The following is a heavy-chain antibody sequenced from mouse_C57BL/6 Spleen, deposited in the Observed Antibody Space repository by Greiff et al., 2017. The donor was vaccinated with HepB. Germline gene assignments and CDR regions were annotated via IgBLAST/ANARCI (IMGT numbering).Heavy chain of an antibody. J-gene: IGHJ4*01. D-gene: IGHD2-12*01. CDR1: GYTFTSYW. V-gene: IGHV1-52*01. Sequence: VQLQQPGAELVRPGSSVKLSCKASGYTFTSYWMHWVKQRPIQGLEWIGNIDPSDSETNYNQKFKDKATLTVDKSASTAYMQISSLTSEDSAVYDCARDDGYAMDYWGQGTSVTVSS. CDR3: ARDDGYAMDY. CDR2: IDPSDSET.